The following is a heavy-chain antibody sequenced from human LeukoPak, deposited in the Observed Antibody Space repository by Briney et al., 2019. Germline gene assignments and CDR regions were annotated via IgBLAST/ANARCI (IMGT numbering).Heavy chain of an antibody. J-gene: IGHJ3*02. CDR3: ARGYPYDAFDI. V-gene: IGHV3-74*01. CDR2: IYSDWSST. CDR1: GFLFSSYW. D-gene: IGHD1-1*01. Sequence: PGGSLRLSCAASGFLFSSYWMLWLRHAPGRGLVWVSRIYSDWSSTSYADSVKGRFTISRDNAKNTLYLQMNSLRAEDTAVYYCARGYPYDAFDIWGQGTMVTVSS.